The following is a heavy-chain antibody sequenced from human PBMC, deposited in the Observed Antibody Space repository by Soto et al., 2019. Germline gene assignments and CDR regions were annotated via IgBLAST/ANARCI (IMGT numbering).Heavy chain of an antibody. V-gene: IGHV1-58*01. CDR3: AAALHDYGDYVGFYFDY. J-gene: IGHJ4*02. D-gene: IGHD4-17*01. CDR2: IVVGSGNT. Sequence: QMQLVQSGPEVKKPGTSVKVSCKASGFNFTSSAVQWVRQARGQRLELIGWIVVGSGNTNYAQKFQERVTITRDMSTSTAYMELSSLTSEDTAVYYCAAALHDYGDYVGFYFDYWGQGTLVTVSS. CDR1: GFNFTSSA.